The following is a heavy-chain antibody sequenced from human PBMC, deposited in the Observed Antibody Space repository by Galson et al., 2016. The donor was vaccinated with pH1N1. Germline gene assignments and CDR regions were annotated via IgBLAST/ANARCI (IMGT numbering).Heavy chain of an antibody. D-gene: IGHD3-10*01. CDR1: GGSISSGGYY. CDR3: ASDVDFGELGKWFDP. Sequence: TLSLTCTVSGGSISSGGYYWSWIRQPAGKGLEWIGRIYTSGSTNYNPSLKSRVTISVDTSKNQFSLKLSSVTAADTAVYYCASDVDFGELGKWFDPWGQGTLVTVSS. V-gene: IGHV4-61*02. CDR2: IYTSGST. J-gene: IGHJ5*02.